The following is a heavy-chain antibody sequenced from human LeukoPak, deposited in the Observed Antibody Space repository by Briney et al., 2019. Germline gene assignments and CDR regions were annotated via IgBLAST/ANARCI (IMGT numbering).Heavy chain of an antibody. D-gene: IGHD3-16*02. CDR2: ISGNGGST. Sequence: GGSLRLSCAASGFTFSSYAMSWVRQALGKGLEWVSVISGNGGSTYYADSVKGRFTISRDNAKNSLYLQMNSLRAEDTAVYYCARGEENYDYVWGSYRYTSLLDYWGQGTLVTVSS. CDR3: ARGEENYDYVWGSYRYTSLLDY. V-gene: IGHV3-23*01. CDR1: GFTFSSYA. J-gene: IGHJ4*02.